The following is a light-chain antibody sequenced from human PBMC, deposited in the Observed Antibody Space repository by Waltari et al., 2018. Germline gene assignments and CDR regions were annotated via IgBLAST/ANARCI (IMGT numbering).Light chain of an antibody. J-gene: IGLJ2*01. CDR1: SSNIGAGYY. Sequence: QSVLTQPPSASGAPGQRVTISCTGSSSNIGAGYYVSWYQQFPRTAPKLLIYENNKRPSGFSDRFSGSKSGTSASLTITGLQSEDEADYYCSAWDSSLSTVLFGGGTRLTVL. CDR3: SAWDSSLSTVL. V-gene: IGLV1-40*01. CDR2: ENN.